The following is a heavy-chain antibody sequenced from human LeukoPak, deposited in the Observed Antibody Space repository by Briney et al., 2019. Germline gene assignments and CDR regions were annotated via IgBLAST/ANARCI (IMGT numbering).Heavy chain of an antibody. V-gene: IGHV3-48*02. D-gene: IGHD3-10*01. J-gene: IGHJ4*02. CDR3: ARGSLNYYASGSYYMVF. CDR2: ISSSSSTI. Sequence: GGSLRLSCAASGFTFSSYSMNWVRQAPGKGLEWVSYISSSSSTIYYADSVKGRFTISRDNAKNSLYLQMNGLTDEDTAVYYCARGSLNYYASGSYYMVFWGQGTLVTVSS. CDR1: GFTFSSYS.